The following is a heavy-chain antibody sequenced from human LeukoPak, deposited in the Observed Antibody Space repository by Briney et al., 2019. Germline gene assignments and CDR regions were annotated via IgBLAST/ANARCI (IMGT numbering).Heavy chain of an antibody. CDR3: ARDPGCLDY. CDR1: GFTFSSYW. V-gene: IGHV3-7*01. J-gene: IGHJ4*02. Sequence: GGSLRLSCAASGFTFSSYWRSWVRQAPGKGLEWVANIKQDGSEKYYVDSVKGRFTISRDNAKNSLYLEMNSLKAEDTAVYYCARDPGCLDYWGQGTLVTVSS. CDR2: IKQDGSEK. D-gene: IGHD6-19*01.